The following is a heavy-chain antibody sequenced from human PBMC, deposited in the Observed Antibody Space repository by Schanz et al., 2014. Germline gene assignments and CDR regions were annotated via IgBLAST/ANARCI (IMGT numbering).Heavy chain of an antibody. CDR3: ARDLPRTFLFDY. CDR1: EFTFSTDA. CDR2: IPWNGAAI. Sequence: DVHLLESGGGLVQPGGSLRLSCAASEFTFSTDAMHWVRQAPGKGLEWVSNIPWNGAAIGYAGSVRGRFTISRDSAKNSLYLQMNSLRPEDTAVYYCARDLPRTFLFDYWGQGTLVTVSS. J-gene: IGHJ4*02. V-gene: IGHV3-9*01.